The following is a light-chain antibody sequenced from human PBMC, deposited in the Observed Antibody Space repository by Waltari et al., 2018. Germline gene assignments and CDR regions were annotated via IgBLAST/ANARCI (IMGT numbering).Light chain of an antibody. CDR3: CSYAGSNTYV. Sequence: QSALTQPASVSGSPGQSITISCTGTSSDVGSYDLVSWYQQHPGKAPKLMIYEGSKRPSWVSYRFSGSKSGNTASLIISGLQAEDEADYFCCSYAGSNTYVFGTGTKVTVL. CDR2: EGS. J-gene: IGLJ1*01. CDR1: SSDVGSYDL. V-gene: IGLV2-23*01.